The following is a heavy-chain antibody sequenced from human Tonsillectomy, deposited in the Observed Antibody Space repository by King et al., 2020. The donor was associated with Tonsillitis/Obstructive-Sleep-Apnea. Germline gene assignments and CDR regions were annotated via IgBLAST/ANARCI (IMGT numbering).Heavy chain of an antibody. V-gene: IGHV4-34*01. CDR2: INHSGST. Sequence: QVQLQQWGTGLLKPSETLSLSCAVYVGSFSDYYWSWIRQPPGKGLEWIGEINHSGSTNYSPSLKSRVTISADTSKNQFSLKLNSVTAADTAVYYCARGLGVVPAAPGYFDLWGRGTLVTVSS. CDR1: VGSFSDYY. CDR3: ARGLGVVPAAPGYFDL. J-gene: IGHJ2*01. D-gene: IGHD2-2*01.